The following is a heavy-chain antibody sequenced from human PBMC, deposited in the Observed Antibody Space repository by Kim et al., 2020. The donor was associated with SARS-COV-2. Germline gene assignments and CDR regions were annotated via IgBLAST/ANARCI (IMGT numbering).Heavy chain of an antibody. J-gene: IGHJ4*02. CDR3: GRWDFLSMTTYS. V-gene: IGHV1-18*01. CDR2: ITVDNGNT. CDR1: GYSFADYG. D-gene: IGHD4-17*01. Sequence: ASVKVSCKASGYSFADYGFSWVRQAPGHGLEWMGWITVDNGNTEYAPKFQDRVTLTTDTSTTTAYMELRSLRSGDTAMYFCGRWDFLSMTTYSWGQGTLV.